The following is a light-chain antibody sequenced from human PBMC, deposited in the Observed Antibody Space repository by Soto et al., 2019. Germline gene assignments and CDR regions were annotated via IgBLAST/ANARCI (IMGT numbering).Light chain of an antibody. CDR2: DTS. Sequence: EIVVTQSPATLSVSPGERVTLSCRASQSVSSSLAWYQQRPGQAPRLLIYDTSTRAAGIAARFSGSGSGTEFTLTISSLQSEDFAVYYCQHYGSSPPITFGQGTRLEIK. CDR1: QSVSSS. CDR3: QHYGSSPPIT. V-gene: IGKV3-15*01. J-gene: IGKJ5*01.